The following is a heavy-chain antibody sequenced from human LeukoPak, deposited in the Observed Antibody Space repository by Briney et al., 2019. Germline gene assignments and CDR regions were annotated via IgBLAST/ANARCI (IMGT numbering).Heavy chain of an antibody. CDR1: GLTFSNSA. CDR2: ISVGSDVI. D-gene: IGHD4-17*01. J-gene: IGHJ4*02. CDR3: ARQDTTTTPGGFFDY. Sequence: PGGSLRLSCAVSGLTFSNSAMSWVRQAPGKGLEWVSAISVGSDVIYYADSVKGRFAISRDNSKHTVYLQMDSLRAEDTAVYYCARQDTTTTPGGFFDYWGQGTLVTVSS. V-gene: IGHV3-23*01.